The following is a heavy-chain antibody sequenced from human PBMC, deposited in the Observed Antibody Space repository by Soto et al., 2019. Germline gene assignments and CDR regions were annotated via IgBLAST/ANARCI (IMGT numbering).Heavy chain of an antibody. CDR2: ISYDGSSK. CDR3: AIARVADSSLDH. Sequence: GGSLRLSCAAYGFIFGSYDMHWVRQAPGKGLEWVAVISYDGSSKYYTDSMKGRFTISRDNSKSTLYLQVNSLRAEDTAVYYCAIARVADSSLDHWGQGILVTVS. D-gene: IGHD3-3*01. V-gene: IGHV3-30*03. CDR1: GFIFGSYD. J-gene: IGHJ4*01.